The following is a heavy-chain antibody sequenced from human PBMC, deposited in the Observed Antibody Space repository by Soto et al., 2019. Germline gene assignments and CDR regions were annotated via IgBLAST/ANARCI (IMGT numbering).Heavy chain of an antibody. J-gene: IGHJ3*02. CDR2: IYYSGST. CDR3: ARAMRHDAFDI. CDR1: GGSISSYY. D-gene: IGHD6-25*01. Sequence: SETLSLTCTVSGGSISSYYWSWIRQPPGKGLEWIGYIYYSGSTNYNPSLKSRVTISVDTSKNQFSLKLSSVTAADTAVYYCARAMRHDAFDIWGQGTMVTVSS. V-gene: IGHV4-59*08.